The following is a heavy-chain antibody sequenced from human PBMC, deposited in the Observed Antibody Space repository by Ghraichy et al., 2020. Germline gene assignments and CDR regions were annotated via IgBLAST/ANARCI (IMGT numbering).Heavy chain of an antibody. Sequence: RGSLRLSCAASGFTFSTYAMHWIRQAPGKGLEWVAVISNDGRDKLYTDSVKGRFTISRDNSKNTLYLQMNSLRAEDTAVYYCARDRGQAGGDAFDIWGQGTMVTVSS. CDR3: ARDRGQAGGDAFDI. V-gene: IGHV3-30*04. CDR1: GFTFSTYA. CDR2: ISNDGRDK. D-gene: IGHD3-10*01. J-gene: IGHJ3*02.